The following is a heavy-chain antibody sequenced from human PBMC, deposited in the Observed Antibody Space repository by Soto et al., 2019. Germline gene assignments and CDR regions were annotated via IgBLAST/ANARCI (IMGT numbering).Heavy chain of an antibody. CDR3: ARQATGLWFGEWSSNRFDP. CDR2: INHSGST. D-gene: IGHD3-10*01. J-gene: IGHJ5*02. Sequence: SETLSLTCAVYGGSFSGYYWSWIRQPPGKGLEWIGEINHSGSTNYNPSLKSRVTISVDTSKNQFSLKLSSVTAADTAVYYCARQATGLWFGEWSSNRFDPWGQGTLVTVSS. V-gene: IGHV4-34*01. CDR1: GGSFSGYY.